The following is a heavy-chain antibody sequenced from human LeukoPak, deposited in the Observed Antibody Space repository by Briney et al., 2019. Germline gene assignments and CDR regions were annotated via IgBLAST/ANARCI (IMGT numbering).Heavy chain of an antibody. V-gene: IGHV3-23*01. CDR3: ARGQELDDGVFDS. Sequence: GGSLRLSCAASGFTFSSFAMTWVRQAPGTGLEWVSTLRSNGDTAYNADSVKGRFTISRDNSKNTAYLQMNILRVEDTAIYYCARGQELDDGVFDSWGQGTLVTVSA. D-gene: IGHD1-1*01. J-gene: IGHJ4*02. CDR2: LRSNGDTA. CDR1: GFTFSSFA.